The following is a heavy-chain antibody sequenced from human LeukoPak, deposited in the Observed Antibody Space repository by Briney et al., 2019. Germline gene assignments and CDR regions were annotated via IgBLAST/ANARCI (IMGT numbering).Heavy chain of an antibody. J-gene: IGHJ3*02. V-gene: IGHV4-31*03. CDR3: ARDSHDYGDYLGAFDI. Sequence: SETLSLTCTVSGGSISSGGYYWSWIRQQPGKGLEWIGYIYYSGSTYYNPSLKSRVTISVDTSKNQFSLKLSSVTAADTAVYYCARDSHDYGDYLGAFDIWGQGTMVTVSS. CDR1: GGSISSGGYY. D-gene: IGHD4-17*01. CDR2: IYYSGST.